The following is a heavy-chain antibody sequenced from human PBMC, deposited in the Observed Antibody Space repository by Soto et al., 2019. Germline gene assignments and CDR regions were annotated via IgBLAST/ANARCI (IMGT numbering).Heavy chain of an antibody. CDR2: ISGSGGTT. Sequence: GGSLRLSCAASGFTFSSYAMSWVRQAPGKGLEWVSAISGSGGTTYYADSVKGRFTISRDNSKNTLYLQMNSLRAEDTAIYYCAKDLGRPFDIVVVPAAMGWGQGTLITVSS. CDR3: AKDLGRPFDIVVVPAAMG. D-gene: IGHD2-2*01. CDR1: GFTFSSYA. J-gene: IGHJ4*02. V-gene: IGHV3-23*01.